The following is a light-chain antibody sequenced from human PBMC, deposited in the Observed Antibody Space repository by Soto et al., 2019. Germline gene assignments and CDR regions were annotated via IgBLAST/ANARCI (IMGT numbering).Light chain of an antibody. CDR1: QGINNY. V-gene: IGKV1-16*01. Sequence: DIEMAKSPSSLSQSVGDGVTITCEASQGINNYLAWFQQKPGKAPKPLIYGAFSLQSGVPSRFSGSGSGTEFTLTISSLQPEDFGTYYCLQSSRYPWTFGQGTKVDI. CDR3: LQSSRYPWT. CDR2: GAF. J-gene: IGKJ1*01.